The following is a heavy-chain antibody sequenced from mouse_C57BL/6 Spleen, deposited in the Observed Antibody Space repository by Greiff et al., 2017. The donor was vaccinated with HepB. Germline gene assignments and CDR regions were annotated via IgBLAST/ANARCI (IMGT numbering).Heavy chain of an antibody. Sequence: VQLKESGPGLVKPSQSLSLTCSVPGYSITSGYYWNWIRQFPGNKLEWMGYISYDGSNNYNPSLKNRISITRDTSKNQFFLKLNSVTTEDTATYYCARGNLYDYDGGFAYWGQGTLVTVSA. D-gene: IGHD2-4*01. J-gene: IGHJ3*01. CDR3: ARGNLYDYDGGFAY. V-gene: IGHV3-6*01. CDR1: GYSITSGYY. CDR2: ISYDGSN.